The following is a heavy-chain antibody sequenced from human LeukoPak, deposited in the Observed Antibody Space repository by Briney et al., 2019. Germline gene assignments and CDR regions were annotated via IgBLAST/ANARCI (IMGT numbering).Heavy chain of an antibody. V-gene: IGHV4-31*03. Sequence: PSETLSLTCTVSGGSISSGGYYWSWICQHPGKGLEWIGYIYYSGSTYYNPSLKSRVTISVDTSKNQFSLKLSSVTAADTAVYYCARDRDTAMAPGAFDIWGQGTMVTVSS. CDR1: GGSISSGGYY. CDR3: ARDRDTAMAPGAFDI. CDR2: IYYSGST. D-gene: IGHD5-18*01. J-gene: IGHJ3*02.